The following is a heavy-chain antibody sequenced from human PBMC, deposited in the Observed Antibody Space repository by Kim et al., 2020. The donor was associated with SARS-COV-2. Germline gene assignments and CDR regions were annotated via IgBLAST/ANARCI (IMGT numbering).Heavy chain of an antibody. CDR3: TTADY. J-gene: IGHJ4*02. V-gene: IGHV3-49*02. CDR2: KAYWGTT. Sequence: KAYWGTTDYAGSVNGRFTISSDDSKSIAYLQMNSLKTEDTAVYYCTTADYWGQGTLVTVSS.